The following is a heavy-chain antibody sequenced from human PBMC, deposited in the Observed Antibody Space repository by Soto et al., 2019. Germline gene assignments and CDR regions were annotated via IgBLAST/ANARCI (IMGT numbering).Heavy chain of an antibody. CDR1: GGSISSYY. D-gene: IGHD2-2*01. J-gene: IGHJ3*02. CDR2: IYYSGST. V-gene: IGHV4-59*01. Sequence: SETLSLTCTVSGGSISSYYWSWIRQPPGKGLEWIGYIYYSGSTNYNPSLKSRVTMSVDTSKNQFSLKLSSVAAADTAVYYCARGYCSSTSCYFGAFDIWGQGTMVTVSS. CDR3: ARGYCSSTSCYFGAFDI.